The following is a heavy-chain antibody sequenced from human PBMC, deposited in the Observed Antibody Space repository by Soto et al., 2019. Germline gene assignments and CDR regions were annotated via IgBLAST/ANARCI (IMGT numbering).Heavy chain of an antibody. V-gene: IGHV1-69*06. J-gene: IGHJ4*02. CDR3: ARVRVIRGVIPSHFGL. Sequence: QAHLAQSGAEVKKPGSSVTVSCKASGGTFNSYGISWVRQAPGQGLDWMGVIIPLYGKVNYAQKFQGTVSVTADKATSTAYMDVNSLRSDDRAVDSGARVRVIRGVIPSHFGLWGQGTLVTVSS. CDR1: GGTFNSYG. CDR2: IIPLYGKV. D-gene: IGHD3-10*01.